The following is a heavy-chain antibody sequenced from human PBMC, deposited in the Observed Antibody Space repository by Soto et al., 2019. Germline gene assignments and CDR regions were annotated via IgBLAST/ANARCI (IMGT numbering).Heavy chain of an antibody. CDR3: ARGVYRQQLVPLGDY. J-gene: IGHJ4*02. CDR2: LIPLFGTA. V-gene: IGHV1-69*01. D-gene: IGHD6-13*01. CDR1: GGTFSSYA. Sequence: QVQLVQSGAEVKKPGSSVKVSCKASGGTFSSYAISWVRQAPGQGLEWMGGLIPLFGTANYAQKFQGRVTITADESTSTAYMELSSLRSEDTAVYYCARGVYRQQLVPLGDYWGQGTLVTVSS.